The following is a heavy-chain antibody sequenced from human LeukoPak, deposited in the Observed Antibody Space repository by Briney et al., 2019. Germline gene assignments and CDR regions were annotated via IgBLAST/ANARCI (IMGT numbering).Heavy chain of an antibody. CDR2: INHNGNVN. Sequence: PGGSLRLSCAASGFTFSSYWMNWARQAPGKGLEWVASINHNGNVNYYVDSVKGRFTISRDNAKNSLYLQMSNLRAEDTAVYFCATGYKYGYCFDYWGRGTVVTVSS. J-gene: IGHJ4*02. D-gene: IGHD5-18*01. V-gene: IGHV3-7*03. CDR1: GFTFSSYW. CDR3: ATGYKYGYCFDY.